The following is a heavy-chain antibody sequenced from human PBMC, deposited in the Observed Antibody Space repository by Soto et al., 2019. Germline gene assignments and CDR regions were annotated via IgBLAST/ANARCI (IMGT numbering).Heavy chain of an antibody. CDR2: INHSGST. J-gene: IGHJ1*01. CDR1: GGSFSGYY. CDR3: ARVRYCSGGSCYPHFQH. V-gene: IGHV4-34*01. D-gene: IGHD2-15*01. Sequence: QVQLQQWGAGLLKPSETLSLTCAVYGGSFSGYYWSWIRQPPGNGLEWIGEINHSGSTNYNPSLKSQVTISVDTSKNQFSPKLSSVTAADTAVYYCARVRYCSGGSCYPHFQHWGQGTLVTVSS.